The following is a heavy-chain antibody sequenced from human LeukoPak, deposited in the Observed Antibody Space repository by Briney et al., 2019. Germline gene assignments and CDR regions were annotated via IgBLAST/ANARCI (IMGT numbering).Heavy chain of an antibody. V-gene: IGHV3-73*01. Sequence: GGSLRLSCAASGFTFSGSAMHWVRQASGKGLEWVGRLRSKANSYSSAYAASVKGRFTISRDDSKNTAYLQMNSLKTEDAAVYCCTRHEDYYGSGSYYEIDYWGQGTLVTVSS. CDR3: TRHEDYYGSGSYYEIDY. CDR2: LRSKANSYSS. J-gene: IGHJ4*02. CDR1: GFTFSGSA. D-gene: IGHD3-10*01.